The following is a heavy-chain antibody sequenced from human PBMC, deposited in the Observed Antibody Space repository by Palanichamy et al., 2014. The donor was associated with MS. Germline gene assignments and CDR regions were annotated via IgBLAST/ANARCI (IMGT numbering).Heavy chain of an antibody. V-gene: IGHV4-59*02. CDR2: ISYSGST. Sequence: QVHLQESGPGLVKPSETLSLTCSVSGVSGVSVTRHYWSWIRQPPGKGLEWIGYISYSGSTKYNPSLKSRFTISLDTSNNQFSLKLTSVTAADTAVYYCARDGEGDEGLDYWGRGTLVTVSS. D-gene: IGHD2-21*02. CDR1: GVSVTRHY. J-gene: IGHJ4*02. CDR3: ARDGEGDEGLDY.